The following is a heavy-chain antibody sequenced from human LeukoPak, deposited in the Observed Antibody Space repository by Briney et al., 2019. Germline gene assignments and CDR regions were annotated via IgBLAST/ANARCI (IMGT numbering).Heavy chain of an antibody. CDR1: GFTLDDYA. J-gene: IGHJ3*02. D-gene: IGHD5-18*01. V-gene: IGHV3-9*01. CDR3: AKDRTSYGYAFDI. CDR2: ISWNSGSI. Sequence: GGSLRLSCAASGFTLDDYAMHWVRQAPGKGLEWVSGISWNSGSIGYADSVKGRFTISRDNAKNSLYLQMNSLRAEDTALYYCAKDRTSYGYAFDIWGQGTMVTVSS.